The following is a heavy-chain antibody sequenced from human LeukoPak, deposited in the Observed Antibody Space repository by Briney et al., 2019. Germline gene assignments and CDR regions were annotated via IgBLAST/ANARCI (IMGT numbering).Heavy chain of an antibody. D-gene: IGHD1-26*01. CDR2: NNPKSGGT. Sequence: GASVKVSCKASGYTFTSYDINWVRQATGQGLEWVGWNNPKSGGTKYAQKFQGRVTMTGDTSINTAYMELSSLRSDDTAVYYCARDDASDPSASFDLWGQGTMVTVSS. V-gene: IGHV1-2*02. CDR1: GYTFTSYD. CDR3: ARDDASDPSASFDL. J-gene: IGHJ3*01.